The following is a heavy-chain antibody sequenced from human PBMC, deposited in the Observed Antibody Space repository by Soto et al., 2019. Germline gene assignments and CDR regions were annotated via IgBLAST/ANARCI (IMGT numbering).Heavy chain of an antibody. CDR3: ARGSGIVALPGELEDVKYDY. CDR2: INESGST. J-gene: IGHJ4*02. CDR1: GQSFSGHS. Sequence: QVQLQQWGAGLVKPSETLSLSCAVYGQSFSGHSWAWIRQPPGKGLEWIGEINESGSTYYNPSLKSRVTISTDTXXXXXXXXXSXXXXXXTXXYFCARGSGIVALPGELEDVKYDYWGQGTLVNVSS. V-gene: IGHV4-34*01. D-gene: IGHD1-1*01.